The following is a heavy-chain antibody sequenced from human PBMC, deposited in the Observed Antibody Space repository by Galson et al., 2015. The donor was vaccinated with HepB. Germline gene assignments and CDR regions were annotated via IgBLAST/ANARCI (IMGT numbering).Heavy chain of an antibody. D-gene: IGHD3-3*01. J-gene: IGHJ3*02. Sequence: SVKVSCKASGYTFTDYYIHWVRQAPGQGLKWMGRINPNSGGTNYAEKFQGRVTMTRDTSISTADMELSSLRSDDTAIYYCAREFFRARDAFDIWGQGTMVTVSS. CDR2: INPNSGGT. V-gene: IGHV1-2*06. CDR3: AREFFRARDAFDI. CDR1: GYTFTDYY.